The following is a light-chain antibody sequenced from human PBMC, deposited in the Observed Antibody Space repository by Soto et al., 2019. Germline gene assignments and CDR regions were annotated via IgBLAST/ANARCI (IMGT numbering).Light chain of an antibody. J-gene: IGKJ1*01. CDR3: QQRSIWPRT. CDR1: QSISSD. Sequence: EIVLTQSPATLSLSPGERATLSCRASQSISSDLAWYQQKPGQAPRLFIYDASNRVTGIPARFRGSGSGTDFTLTISTLEPEDFAVYYCQQRSIWPRTFGQGTKVEIK. CDR2: DAS. V-gene: IGKV3-11*01.